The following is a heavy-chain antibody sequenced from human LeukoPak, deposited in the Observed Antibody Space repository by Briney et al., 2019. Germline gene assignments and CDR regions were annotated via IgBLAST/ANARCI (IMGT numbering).Heavy chain of an antibody. CDR1: GFTFSSYW. Sequence: GGSLRLSCAASGFTFSSYWMHWVRQAPGKGLVWVSRINSDGSSTSYADSVKGRFTISRNNAKNTLYLQMNSLRAEDTAVYYCARAVGIAAAGTGSFWDWGQGTLVTVSS. V-gene: IGHV3-74*01. CDR3: ARAVGIAAAGTGSFWD. CDR2: INSDGSST. J-gene: IGHJ4*02. D-gene: IGHD6-13*01.